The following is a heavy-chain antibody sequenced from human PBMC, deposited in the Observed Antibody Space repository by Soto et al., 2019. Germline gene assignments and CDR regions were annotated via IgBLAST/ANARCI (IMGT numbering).Heavy chain of an antibody. CDR2: MNPDSGNT. D-gene: IGHD3-10*01. CDR3: ARSVGGSNVNFDY. CDR1: GYTFTSSD. J-gene: IGHJ4*02. Sequence: ASVKVSCKASGYTFTSSDINWVRQATGQGPEWMGWMNPDSGNTGYVQKFQGRVTMTRNTAISTAYMELSSLRSEDTAVYYCARSVGGSNVNFDYWGQGTLVTSPQ. V-gene: IGHV1-8*01.